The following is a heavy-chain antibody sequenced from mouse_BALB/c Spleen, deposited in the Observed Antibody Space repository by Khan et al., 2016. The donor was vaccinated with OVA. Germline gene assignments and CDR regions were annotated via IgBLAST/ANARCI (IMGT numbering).Heavy chain of an antibody. J-gene: IGHJ3*01. V-gene: IGHV1-4*01. CDR3: VRDGAYHRSDGWFAY. CDR1: GYTFTSYT. Sequence: QVQLQQSGAELARPGASVKMSCKASGYTFTSYTIHWIKKRPGQGLEWIGYINPSNGYTNYNQKFKDKATLTTDKSYTTAYLQLSSLTSDDSAVYNCVRDGAYHRSDGWFAYWGQGTLVTVSA. D-gene: IGHD2-14*01. CDR2: INPSNGYT.